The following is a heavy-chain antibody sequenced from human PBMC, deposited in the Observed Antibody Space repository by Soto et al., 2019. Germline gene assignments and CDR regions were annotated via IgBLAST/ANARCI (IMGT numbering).Heavy chain of an antibody. CDR1: GFTFSSFG. D-gene: IGHD6-19*01. CDR3: VKDPGQQWLPNYFDS. J-gene: IGHJ4*02. Sequence: GGSLRLSCAASGFTFSSFGMHWVRQAPGEGLEWVSIISYDGSKNHHADFVRGRFTISRDNSKNTLYLQMNSLGPEDTAVYYCVKDPGQQWLPNYFDSWGQGTLVTVSS. V-gene: IGHV3-30*18. CDR2: ISYDGSKN.